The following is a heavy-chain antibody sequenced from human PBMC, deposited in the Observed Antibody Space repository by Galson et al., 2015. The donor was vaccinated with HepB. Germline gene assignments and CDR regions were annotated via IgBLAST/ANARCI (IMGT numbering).Heavy chain of an antibody. CDR1: GFTFSSYA. CDR3: AKKHSQGIAVAGRGVGANYYYGMDV. Sequence: SLRLSCAASGFTFSSYAMSWVRQAPGKGLEWVSAISGSGGSTYYADSVKGRFTISRDNSKNTLYLQMNSLRAEDTAVYYCAKKHSQGIAVAGRGVGANYYYGMDVWGQGTTVTVSS. J-gene: IGHJ6*02. V-gene: IGHV3-23*01. CDR2: ISGSGGST. D-gene: IGHD6-19*01.